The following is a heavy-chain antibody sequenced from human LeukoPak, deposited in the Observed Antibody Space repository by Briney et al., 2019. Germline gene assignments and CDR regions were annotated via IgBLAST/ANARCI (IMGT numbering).Heavy chain of an antibody. D-gene: IGHD6-13*01. CDR3: ARDGLASIGLDM. CDR2: IWYDGNNK. Sequence: GTSLRLSCAASGFTLTGYGMHWVRQAPGKGLEWVAVIWYDGNNKYYADSVKGRFTISRDTSKNTLYLQMNSLRGDDTSIYYCARDGLASIGLDMWGQGTVVTVSS. J-gene: IGHJ3*02. V-gene: IGHV3-33*01. CDR1: GFTLTGYG.